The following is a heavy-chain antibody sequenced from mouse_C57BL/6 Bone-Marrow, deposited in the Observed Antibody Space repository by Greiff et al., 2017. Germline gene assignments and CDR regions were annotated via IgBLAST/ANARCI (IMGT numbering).Heavy chain of an antibody. D-gene: IGHD2-1*01. CDR3: ASSYGNPFAY. CDR2: IDPSDSYT. V-gene: IGHV1-69*01. CDR1: GYTFTSYW. J-gene: IGHJ3*01. Sequence: VQLQQPGAELVMPGASVKLSCKASGYTFTSYWMHWVKQRPGQGLEWIGEIDPSDSYTNYNHKFKGKSTLTVDKSSSTAYMQLSSLTSEDSAVYYCASSYGNPFAYWGQGTLVTVSA.